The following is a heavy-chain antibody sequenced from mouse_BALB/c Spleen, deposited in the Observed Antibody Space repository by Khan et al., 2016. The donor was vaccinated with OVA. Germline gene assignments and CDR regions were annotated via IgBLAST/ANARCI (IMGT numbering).Heavy chain of an antibody. CDR2: ISFSGST. V-gene: IGHV3-2*02. J-gene: IGHJ2*01. CDR1: GYSITSGYG. D-gene: IGHD1-2*01. Sequence: VQLKQSGPGLVKPSQSLSLTCTVTGYSITSGYGWNWIRQFPGNKLEWMGYISFSGSTNYNPSLKSRISITRDKSKNQFFLQLNSVTTEDTATYYCARTARIKYWGQGTTLTVSS. CDR3: ARTARIKY.